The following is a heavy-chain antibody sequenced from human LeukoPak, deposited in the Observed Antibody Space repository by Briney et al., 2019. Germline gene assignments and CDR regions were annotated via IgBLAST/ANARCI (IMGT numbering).Heavy chain of an antibody. CDR1: GYTFTGYY. CDR2: INPNSGGT. Sequence: EASVKVSCKASGYTFTGYYMHWVRQAPGQGLEWMGWINPNSGGTNYAQKFQGRVTMTRDTPISTAYMELSRLRSDDTAVYYCARNFLYYYGSGSSIDYWGQGTLVTVSS. D-gene: IGHD3-10*01. V-gene: IGHV1-2*02. J-gene: IGHJ4*02. CDR3: ARNFLYYYGSGSSIDY.